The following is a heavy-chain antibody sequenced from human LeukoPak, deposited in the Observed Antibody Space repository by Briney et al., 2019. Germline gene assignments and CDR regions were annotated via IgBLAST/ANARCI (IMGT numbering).Heavy chain of an antibody. V-gene: IGHV3-74*01. Sequence: GGSLRLSCAASGFTFSSYWMHWVRQAPGKGLVRVSRINTDGSSTNYADSVKGRFTISRDNAKNTLYLQMNSLRAEDTAVYYCAGGGTGWYPDYWGQGTLVTVSS. CDR3: AGGGTGWYPDY. CDR1: GFTFSSYW. CDR2: INTDGSST. D-gene: IGHD6-19*01. J-gene: IGHJ4*02.